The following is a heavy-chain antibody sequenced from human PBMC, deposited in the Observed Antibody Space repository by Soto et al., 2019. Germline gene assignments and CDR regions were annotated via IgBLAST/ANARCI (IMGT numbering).Heavy chain of an antibody. D-gene: IGHD5-18*01. J-gene: IGHJ4*02. CDR2: VFHRGGT. CDR1: DECIKRGGHY. Sequence: PLSLTCGVSDECIKRGGHYWNWIRQQPGKAVEWIGYVFHRGGTSYNPSLKNRVTISVDRSKNQFSLNLSSVTAADTAVYYCARFNGYNSFDYGVQGTLVTVSS. V-gene: IGHV4-30-2*01. CDR3: ARFNGYNSFDY.